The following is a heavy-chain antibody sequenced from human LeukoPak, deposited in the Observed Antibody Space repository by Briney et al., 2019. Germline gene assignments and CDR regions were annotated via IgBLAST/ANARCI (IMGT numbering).Heavy chain of an antibody. Sequence: GGSLRLSCAASGFTFDDYAMHWVRQAPGKGLEWVSGISWSSGSIGYADSVKGRFTISRDNAKNSLFLQMNSLRAEDMAVYYCAKGYSSSYTAYMDVWGKGTTVTVSS. CDR3: AKGYSSSYTAYMDV. V-gene: IGHV3-9*03. D-gene: IGHD6-6*01. CDR2: ISWSSGSI. CDR1: GFTFDDYA. J-gene: IGHJ6*03.